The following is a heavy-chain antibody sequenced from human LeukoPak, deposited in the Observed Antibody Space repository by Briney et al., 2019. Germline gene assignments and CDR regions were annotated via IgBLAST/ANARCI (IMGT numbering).Heavy chain of an antibody. CDR2: ITSSSSYT. CDR3: AELGITMIGGV. Sequence: GGSLRLSCAASGFTFDDYGMSWVRQAPGKGLEWVSSITSSSSYTFYADSVKGRFTISRDNAKNSLYLQMNSLRAEDTAVYYCAELGITMIGGVWGKGTTVTISS. J-gene: IGHJ6*04. CDR1: GFTFDDYG. D-gene: IGHD3-10*02. V-gene: IGHV3-21*01.